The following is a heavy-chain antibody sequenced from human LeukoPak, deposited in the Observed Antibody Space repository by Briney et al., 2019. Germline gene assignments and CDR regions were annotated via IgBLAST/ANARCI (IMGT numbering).Heavy chain of an antibody. J-gene: IGHJ3*02. CDR1: GGSISSSGYY. CDR2: IYYSGST. CDR3: ARRRYYDSSGSPGWAFDI. Sequence: SETLSLTCTVSGGSISSSGYYWGWIRQPPGKGLEWIGSIYYSGSTYYNPSLKSRVTISVDTSKNQFSLKLSPVTAADTAVYYCARRRYYDSSGSPGWAFDIWGQGTMVTVSS. V-gene: IGHV4-39*01. D-gene: IGHD3-22*01.